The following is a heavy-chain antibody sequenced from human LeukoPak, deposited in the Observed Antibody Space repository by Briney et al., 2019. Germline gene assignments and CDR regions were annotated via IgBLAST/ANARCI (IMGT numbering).Heavy chain of an antibody. V-gene: IGHV3-21*01. J-gene: IGHJ4*02. CDR2: ISYGSGYI. D-gene: IGHD1-26*01. CDR3: ARGEGFFDY. CDR1: GFTFSSYT. Sequence: GGSLRLSCAASGFTFSSYTMNWVRQAPGKGLEWVSSISYGSGYIYYADSVKGRFTVSRDNAKNSLYLQMNSLRAEDTAVYYCARGEGFFDYWGQGTLVTVSS.